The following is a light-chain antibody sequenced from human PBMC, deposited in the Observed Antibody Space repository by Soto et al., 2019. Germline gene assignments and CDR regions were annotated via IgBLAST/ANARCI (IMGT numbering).Light chain of an antibody. CDR2: LGS. V-gene: IGKV2-28*01. CDR3: MHALHTPYP. J-gene: IGKJ2*01. CDR1: QSLLHSNGYNY. Sequence: DIVMTQSPLSLPVTPGEPASISCRSSQSLLHSNGYNYLDWYLQKPGQSPQLLIYLGSNRSSGATDRLSGSRSGTDFTMRISRVEAEDVVVYYCMHALHTPYPFGRGAKLEIK.